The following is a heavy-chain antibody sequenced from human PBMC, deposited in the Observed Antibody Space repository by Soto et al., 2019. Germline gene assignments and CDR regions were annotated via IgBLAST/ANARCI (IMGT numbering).Heavy chain of an antibody. V-gene: IGHV3-23*01. CDR1: GFTFSNYA. CDR2: ISGSDDST. J-gene: IGHJ4*02. Sequence: GGSLRLSCAASGFTFSNYAMSWVRQPPGKGLEWVSVISGSDDSTYYADSVKGRFTISRDNSKNTLYLQMNSLRAEDTAVYYCAKRSSSSTFDYWGQGTLVTVSS. CDR3: AKRSSSSTFDY. D-gene: IGHD6-6*01.